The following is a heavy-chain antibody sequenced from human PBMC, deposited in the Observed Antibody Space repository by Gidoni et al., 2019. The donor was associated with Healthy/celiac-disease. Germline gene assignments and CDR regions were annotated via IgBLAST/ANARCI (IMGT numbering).Heavy chain of an antibody. Sequence: QAQLVESGGGVVQPGRSLRLSCAASGFTFSSYAMHWVRQAPGKGLEWVAVISYDGSNKYYADSVKGRFTISRDNSKNTLYLQMNSLRAEDTAVYYCARVEVPWGQGTLVTVSS. J-gene: IGHJ5*02. V-gene: IGHV3-30-3*01. D-gene: IGHD1-1*01. CDR1: GFTFSSYA. CDR3: ARVEVP. CDR2: ISYDGSNK.